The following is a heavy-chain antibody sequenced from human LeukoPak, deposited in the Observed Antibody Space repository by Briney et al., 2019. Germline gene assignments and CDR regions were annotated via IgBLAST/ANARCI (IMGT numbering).Heavy chain of an antibody. J-gene: IGHJ5*02. CDR1: GGSFSGYY. CDR3: ARGVGATTLPGYNWFDP. V-gene: IGHV4-34*01. D-gene: IGHD1-26*01. CDR2: INHSGST. Sequence: SETLSLTCAVYGGSFSGYYWSWIRQPPGKGLEWIGAINHSGSTNYNPSLKSRVTISVDTSKNQFSLKLSSVTAADTAVYYCARGVGATTLPGYNWFDPWGQGTLVTVSS.